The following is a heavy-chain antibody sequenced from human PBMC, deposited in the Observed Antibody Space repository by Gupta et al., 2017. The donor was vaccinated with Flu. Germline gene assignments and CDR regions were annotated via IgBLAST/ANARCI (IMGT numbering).Heavy chain of an antibody. CDR3: ARRQAGYTFDY. CDR1: GSPVSSNVYS. V-gene: IGHV4-39*01. D-gene: IGHD5-12*01. CDR2: QPSSGSL. Sequence: QVQLQDSVSGLAKPSETLSVTCSVLGSPVSSNVYSWGWFRHLPGTGREWCGTQPSSGSLCYNPSLTSRVTTSMDESKNQFSLNLRSVTAADTAVYYCARRQAGYTFDYWGQGTLVTVSS. J-gene: IGHJ4*02.